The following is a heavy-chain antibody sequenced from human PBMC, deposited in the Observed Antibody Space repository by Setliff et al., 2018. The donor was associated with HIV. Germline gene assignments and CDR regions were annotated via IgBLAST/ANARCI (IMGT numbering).Heavy chain of an antibody. D-gene: IGHD1-26*01. CDR2: IRSKAHSYAT. J-gene: IGHJ4*02. Sequence: LRLSCAASGFTFSGSAMHWVRQASGKGLEWVGRIRSKAHSYATSYAASLKGRFTISRDDSKNTAYLQMHSLKTEDTAVYFCTTDEWEFHIPGYYFDYWGQGTLVTVSS. CDR3: TTDEWEFHIPGYYFDY. V-gene: IGHV3-73*01. CDR1: GFTFSGSA.